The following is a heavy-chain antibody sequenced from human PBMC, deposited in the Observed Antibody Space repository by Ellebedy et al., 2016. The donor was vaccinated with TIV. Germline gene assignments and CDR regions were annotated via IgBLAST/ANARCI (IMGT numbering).Heavy chain of an antibody. CDR2: ITGSSSYM. CDR1: GFIFSAYS. Sequence: GESLKISCAASGFIFSAYSMNWVRQAPGKGLEWVSSITGSSSYMFYADSVKGRFTISRDNAKNSLYLQLNSLRAEDTAVYYCSRGIAAVMYWGQGTLVTVSS. CDR3: SRGIAAVMY. D-gene: IGHD6-13*01. V-gene: IGHV3-21*01. J-gene: IGHJ4*02.